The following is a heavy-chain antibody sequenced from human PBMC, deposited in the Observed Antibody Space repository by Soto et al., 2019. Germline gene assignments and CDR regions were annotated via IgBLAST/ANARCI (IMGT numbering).Heavy chain of an antibody. J-gene: IGHJ6*02. V-gene: IGHV4-4*07. CDR3: ATLHSGSKVYYYGMDV. CDR2: IYTSGST. CDR1: GGSISSYY. Sequence: SETLSLTCTVSGGSISSYYWSWIRQPAGKGLEWIGRIYTSGSTNYNPSLKSRVTMSVDTSKNQFSLKLSSVTAADTAVYYCATLHSGSKVYYYGMDVWGQGTTVTVSS. D-gene: IGHD1-26*01.